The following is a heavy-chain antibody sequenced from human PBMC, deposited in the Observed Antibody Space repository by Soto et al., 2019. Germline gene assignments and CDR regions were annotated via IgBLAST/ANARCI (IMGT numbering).Heavy chain of an antibody. CDR3: AAFDFWSGYPSPYFDY. Sequence: SVKVSCKASGFTFTSSAVQWVRQARGQRLEWIGWIVVGSGNTNYAQKFQERVTITRDMSTSTAYMELSNLRSEDTAVYYCAAFDFWSGYPSPYFDYWGQGTLVTVSS. J-gene: IGHJ4*02. V-gene: IGHV1-58*01. CDR2: IVVGSGNT. D-gene: IGHD3-3*01. CDR1: GFTFTSSA.